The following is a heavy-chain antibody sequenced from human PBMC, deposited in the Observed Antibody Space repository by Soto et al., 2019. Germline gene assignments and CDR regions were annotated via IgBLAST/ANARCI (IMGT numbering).Heavy chain of an antibody. J-gene: IGHJ6*03. V-gene: IGHV4-4*02. D-gene: IGHD3-10*01. CDR3: AREGAVRGVISYYYYYYMDV. CDR1: SGSNSSSNW. Sequence: SETLSLTCAVSSGSNSSSNWWSWVRQPPGKGLEWIGEIYHSGSTNYNPSLKSRVTISVDKSKNQFSLKLSSVTAADTAVYYCAREGAVRGVISYYYYYYMDVWGKGTTVTVS. CDR2: IYHSGST.